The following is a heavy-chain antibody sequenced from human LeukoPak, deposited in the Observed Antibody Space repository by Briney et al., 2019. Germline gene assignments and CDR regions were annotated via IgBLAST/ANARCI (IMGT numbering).Heavy chain of an antibody. Sequence: GGSLRLSCTASGFTFGEYGMSWVRQAPGKGLEWVGIIRSKAYGGTTECAASVKGRFTISRDDSKSIAYLQMNSLQTEDTAVYYCTRARRYYYDSSGRYYFDYWGQGTLVTVSS. CDR1: GFTFGEYG. D-gene: IGHD3-22*01. CDR3: TRARRYYYDSSGRYYFDY. V-gene: IGHV3-49*04. CDR2: IRSKAYGGTT. J-gene: IGHJ4*02.